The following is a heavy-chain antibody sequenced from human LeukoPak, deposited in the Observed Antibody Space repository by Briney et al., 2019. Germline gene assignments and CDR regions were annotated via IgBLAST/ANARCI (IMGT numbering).Heavy chain of an antibody. D-gene: IGHD3-16*01. Sequence: PGGSLRLSCAASGFTFSSYWMNWVRQAPGKGLEWVATIKQDGREKYYVDSVKGRFTISRDNAKNSLYLQMNSLRAEDTAVYYCAKGPIIMMSYWGQGTLVTVSS. V-gene: IGHV3-7*03. CDR1: GFTFSSYW. J-gene: IGHJ4*02. CDR3: AKGPIIMMSY. CDR2: IKQDGREK.